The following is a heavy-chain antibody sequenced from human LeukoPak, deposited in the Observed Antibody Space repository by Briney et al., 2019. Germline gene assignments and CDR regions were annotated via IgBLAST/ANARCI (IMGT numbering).Heavy chain of an antibody. CDR2: INSDGSST. CDR3: ARRDGLWFGESDYYGMDV. V-gene: IGHV3-74*01. Sequence: AGGSLRLSCAASGFTFSSYWMHWVRQAPGKGLVWVSRINSDGSSTSYADSVKGRFTTSRDNAKNTLYLQMNSLRAEDTAVYYCARRDGLWFGESDYYGMDVWGQGTTVTVSS. CDR1: GFTFSSYW. D-gene: IGHD3-10*01. J-gene: IGHJ6*02.